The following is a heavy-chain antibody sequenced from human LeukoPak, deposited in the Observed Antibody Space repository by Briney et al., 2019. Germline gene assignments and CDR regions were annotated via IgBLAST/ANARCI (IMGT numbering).Heavy chain of an antibody. CDR3: AKERASMGADAFDI. CDR2: ISFDGRIE. CDR1: GFIFTNYG. V-gene: IGHV3-30*18. D-gene: IGHD1-26*01. J-gene: IGHJ3*02. Sequence: GGSLRLPCAASGFIFTNYGMHWVRQAPGKGLEWVAIISFDGRIEYYVDSVKGRFTISRDKSKNTLYLQMNSLRPEDTAVYYCAKERASMGADAFDIWGQGTMVTVSS.